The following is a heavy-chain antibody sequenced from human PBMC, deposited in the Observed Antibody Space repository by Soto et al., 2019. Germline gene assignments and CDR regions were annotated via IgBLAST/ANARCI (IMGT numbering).Heavy chain of an antibody. Sequence: QVQLVQSGAEVEKPGSSVKVSCKASGGTFSSYAISWVRQAPGQGLEWMGGIIPIFGTADYAQKFQGRVTITADESTSTAYMELSSLRSEDTAVYYCASHSSLRGYCISTSCYGYYYGMDVWGQGTTVTVSS. J-gene: IGHJ6*02. CDR1: GGTFSSYA. D-gene: IGHD2-2*01. V-gene: IGHV1-69*12. CDR2: IIPIFGTA. CDR3: ASHSSLRGYCISTSCYGYYYGMDV.